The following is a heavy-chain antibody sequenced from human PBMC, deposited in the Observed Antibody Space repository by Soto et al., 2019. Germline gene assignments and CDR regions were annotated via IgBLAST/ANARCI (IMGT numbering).Heavy chain of an antibody. V-gene: IGHV1-69*02. J-gene: IGHJ5*02. CDR3: AASYYYGSGSYPNWFEP. CDR2: IIPILGIA. CDR1: GGTFSSYT. D-gene: IGHD3-10*01. Sequence: SVKVSCKASGGTFSSYTISWVRQAPGQGLEWMGRIIPILGIANYAQKFQGRVTITADKSTSTAYMELSSLRSEDTAVYYCAASYYYGSGSYPNWFEPWGQGTLVTVSS.